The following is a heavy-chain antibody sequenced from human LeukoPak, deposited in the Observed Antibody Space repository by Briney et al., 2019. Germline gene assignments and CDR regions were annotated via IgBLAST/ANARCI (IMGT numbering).Heavy chain of an antibody. CDR2: INPNSGGT. V-gene: IGHV1-2*04. CDR1: GYTFTGYY. Sequence: ASVKVSCKASGYTFTGYYMHWVRQAPGQGLEWMGWINPNSGGTNYAQKFQGWVTMTRDTSISTAYMELSRLRSDDTAVYYCARGSPSYAQWHFDLWGRGTLVTVSS. CDR3: ARGSPSYAQWHFDL. D-gene: IGHD2/OR15-2a*01. J-gene: IGHJ2*01.